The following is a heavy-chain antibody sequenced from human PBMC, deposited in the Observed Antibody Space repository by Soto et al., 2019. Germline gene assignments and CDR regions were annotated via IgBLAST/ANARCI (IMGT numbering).Heavy chain of an antibody. V-gene: IGHV4-59*08. J-gene: IGHJ6*02. CDR1: GGSISSYY. CDR2: IYYSGST. D-gene: IGHD6-19*01. Sequence: PSETLSLTCTVSGGSISSYYWSWIRQPPGKGLEWIGYIYYSGSTNYNPSLKSRVTISVDTSKNQFSLKLSSVTAADTAVYYCARHLHNKWLVQDYYYGMDVWGQGTTVTVSS. CDR3: ARHLHNKWLVQDYYYGMDV.